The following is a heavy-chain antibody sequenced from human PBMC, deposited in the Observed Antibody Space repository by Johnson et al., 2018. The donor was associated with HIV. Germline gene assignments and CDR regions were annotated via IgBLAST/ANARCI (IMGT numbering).Heavy chain of an antibody. V-gene: IGHV3-13*01. CDR3: ARESVQEDAFDI. Sequence: EQLVESGGGLVQPGGSLRLSCAASGFTFSSYDMHWVRQATGKGLEWVSAIGTAGDTYYPGSVKGRFTISRENAKNSLYLQMNSLRAGDTAVYYCARESVQEDAFDIWGQGTMVTVSS. CDR2: IGTAGDT. CDR1: GFTFSSYD. J-gene: IGHJ3*02.